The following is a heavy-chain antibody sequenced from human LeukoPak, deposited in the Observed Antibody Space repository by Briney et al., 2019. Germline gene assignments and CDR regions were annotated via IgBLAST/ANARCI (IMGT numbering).Heavy chain of an antibody. CDR1: GFTFSNYA. V-gene: IGHV3-30*01. D-gene: IGHD4-17*01. J-gene: IGHJ6*02. Sequence: HGRSLRLSCAASGFTFSNYAMPWVRQARGKALECVAVISYDGINEYYADSVKGRFTISGDNSKTTLYLQMNSLSAEATAVFYCARGGDYRVYYHTMDVWGQGTPVTVSS. CDR3: ARGGDYRVYYHTMDV. CDR2: ISYDGINE.